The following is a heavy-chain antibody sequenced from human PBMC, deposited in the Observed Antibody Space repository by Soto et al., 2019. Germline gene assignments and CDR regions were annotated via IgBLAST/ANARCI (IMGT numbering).Heavy chain of an antibody. CDR1: GFTFSTYA. Sequence: GGSLRLSCAASGFTFSTYAMNWVRQAPGNGLEWVSAISGSGGSIHYADSVKGRFTISRDNSKNTLFLQMNSLRAEDTAVYYYDSSGPIDYWGQGTLVTVSS. CDR3: DSSGPIDY. D-gene: IGHD3-22*01. V-gene: IGHV3-23*01. J-gene: IGHJ4*02. CDR2: ISGSGGSI.